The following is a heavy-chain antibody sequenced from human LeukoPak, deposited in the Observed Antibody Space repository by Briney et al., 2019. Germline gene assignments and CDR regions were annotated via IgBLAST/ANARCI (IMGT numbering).Heavy chain of an antibody. Sequence: ASVKVSCKASGYTFTSYAMHWVRQAPGQKLEWMGWINAGNGNTKYSQKFQGRVTITRDTSTSTAYMELSSLRSEDTAVYFCARAPHPNYYDSSGYLGYYFDYWGQGTLVTVSS. CDR1: GYTFTSYA. CDR2: INAGNGNT. CDR3: ARAPHPNYYDSSGYLGYYFDY. V-gene: IGHV1-3*01. D-gene: IGHD3-22*01. J-gene: IGHJ4*02.